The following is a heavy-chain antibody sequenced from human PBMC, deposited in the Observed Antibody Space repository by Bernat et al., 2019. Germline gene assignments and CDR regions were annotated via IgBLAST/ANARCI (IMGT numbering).Heavy chain of an antibody. D-gene: IGHD3-16*01. CDR1: GFTFSSHW. Sequence: EVQLVETGGGSVQPGGSLRLSCETSGFTFSSHWMHWVRQGPGEGLVWFGQINPDGLRIGYAESVEGRLTISRDNAKKTLYLQMNSLRAEDTAVYYCARGGVKYGLDVWGQGTTVAVSS. V-gene: IGHV3-74*01. J-gene: IGHJ6*02. CDR2: INPDGLRI. CDR3: ARGGVKYGLDV.